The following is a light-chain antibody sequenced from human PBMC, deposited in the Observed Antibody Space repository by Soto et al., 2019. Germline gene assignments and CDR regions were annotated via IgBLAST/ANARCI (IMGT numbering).Light chain of an antibody. CDR1: QSLLHSNGYNY. Sequence: DIVMTQSPLSLPVTPGEPASISCRSSQSLLHSNGYNYLDWYLQKPGQSPQLLIYLGSNRASGVPDRFSVSGSGTDFTLKISRVESEDFGVYYFMQALQTPYTFGQGNKLDIK. CDR3: MQALQTPYT. CDR2: LGS. J-gene: IGKJ2*01. V-gene: IGKV2-28*01.